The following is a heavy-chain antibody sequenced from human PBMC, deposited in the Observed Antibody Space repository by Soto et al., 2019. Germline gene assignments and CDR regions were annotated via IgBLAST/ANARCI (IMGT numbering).Heavy chain of an antibody. D-gene: IGHD3-3*01. V-gene: IGHV3-66*01. J-gene: IGHJ4*02. CDR2: ISSDGRT. Sequence: PGGSLRLSCAASGFSVSNLYMTWVRQAPGKGLEWVSVISSDGRTYYADSVKGRFTISRDSSKNTLYLEMNSLRAGDTAVYFCARDILGGAYDFCHGGQETLVTVSS. CDR3: ARDILGGAYDFCH. CDR1: GFSVSNLY.